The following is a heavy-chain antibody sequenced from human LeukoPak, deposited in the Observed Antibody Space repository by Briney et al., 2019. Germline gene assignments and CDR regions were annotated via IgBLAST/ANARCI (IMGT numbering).Heavy chain of an antibody. CDR2: INHSGST. Sequence: SETLSLTCSVYGGSFSGYYWSWIRQPPGKGLEWIGEINHSGSTKYNPSLKSRVTISEDTSKHQFSLKLSSVTAADTAVYYCARGQYSSSPVFDFWGQGTLVTVSS. V-gene: IGHV4-34*01. D-gene: IGHD6-6*01. CDR3: ARGQYSSSPVFDF. J-gene: IGHJ4*02. CDR1: GGSFSGYY.